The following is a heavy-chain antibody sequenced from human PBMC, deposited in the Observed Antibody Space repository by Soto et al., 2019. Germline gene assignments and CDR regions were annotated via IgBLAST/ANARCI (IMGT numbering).Heavy chain of an antibody. Sequence: GGSLRLSCATSGFTFNTYPTTWVRQAPGKGLEWVSSISSTAGRTSSYADSVKGRFAISRDFSDNTVYLQMNNLRVDDTAVYFCAKGVLSFHYGMEVWGQGTTVTVSS. J-gene: IGHJ6*02. CDR2: ISSTAGRTS. V-gene: IGHV3-23*01. CDR3: AKGVLSFHYGMEV. CDR1: GFTFNTYP. D-gene: IGHD3-10*01.